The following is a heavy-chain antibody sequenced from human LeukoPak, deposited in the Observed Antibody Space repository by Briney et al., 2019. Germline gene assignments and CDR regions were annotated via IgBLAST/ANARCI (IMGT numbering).Heavy chain of an antibody. D-gene: IGHD3-22*01. Sequence: GSLRFSCAASGFTFSDYYMNWVRQAPGKGLEWVSYISSSSSTIYYADSVKGRFTISRDNAKNSLYLQMNSLRAEDTAVYYCASDRGPYYDSSDSVDYWGQGTLVTVSS. CDR2: ISSSSSTI. CDR3: ASDRGPYYDSSDSVDY. J-gene: IGHJ4*02. CDR1: GFTFSDYY. V-gene: IGHV3-48*01.